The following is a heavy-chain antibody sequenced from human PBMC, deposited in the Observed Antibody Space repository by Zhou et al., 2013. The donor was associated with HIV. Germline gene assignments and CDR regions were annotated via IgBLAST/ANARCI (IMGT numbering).Heavy chain of an antibody. CDR1: GYTFTGYY. D-gene: IGHD3-22*01. CDR3: ARTTLYDRTGSYYGFDY. J-gene: IGHJ4*02. V-gene: IGHV1-8*03. CDR2: MNPNSGKT. Sequence: QVQLVQSGTEMKKSGASIKVSCQTSGYTFTGYYIHWVRQATGQGLEWMGWMNPNSGKTGYAQKFQGRVTITRNTSISTAYMEVSSLRSEDTAMYYCARTTLYDRTGSYYGFDYWGQGTLVTVSS.